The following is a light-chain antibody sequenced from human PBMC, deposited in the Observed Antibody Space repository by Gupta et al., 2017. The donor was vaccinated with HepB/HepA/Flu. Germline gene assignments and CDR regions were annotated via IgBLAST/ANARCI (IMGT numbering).Light chain of an antibody. CDR1: SSDVGNYDL. J-gene: IGLJ1*01. Sequence: QSALTQPASVSGSPGQSITISCTGTSSDVGNYDLVSWYQQHPGNAPKLIIYDVFQRPSGVPDRFSGSKSVNTASLTVSGLQAEDEADYYCFSYAGNDNWVFGGGTKVTVL. CDR3: FSYAGNDNWV. CDR2: DVF. V-gene: IGLV2-23*02.